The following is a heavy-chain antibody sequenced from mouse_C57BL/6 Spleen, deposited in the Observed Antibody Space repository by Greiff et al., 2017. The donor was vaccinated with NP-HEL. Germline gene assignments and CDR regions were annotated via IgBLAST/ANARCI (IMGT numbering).Heavy chain of an antibody. CDR2: IWRGGST. Sequence: QVQLQQSGPGLVQPSQSLSITCTVSGFSFTSYGVHWVRQSPGKGLEWLGVIWRGGSTDYNAAFMSRLSTTKDNSKSQVFCKMNSLQADDTAIYYCAKPATVVATDYAMDYWGQGTSVTVSS. J-gene: IGHJ4*01. CDR3: AKPATVVATDYAMDY. CDR1: GFSFTSYG. V-gene: IGHV2-5*01. D-gene: IGHD1-1*01.